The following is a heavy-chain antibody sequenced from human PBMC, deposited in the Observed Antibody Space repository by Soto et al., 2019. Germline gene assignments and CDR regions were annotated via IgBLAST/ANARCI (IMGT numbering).Heavy chain of an antibody. D-gene: IGHD4-4*01. CDR1: GFTFSDYY. CDR2: ISSSGSTI. J-gene: IGHJ5*02. Sequence: GGSLRLSCAASGFTFSDYYMSWIRQAPGKGLEWVSYISSSGSTIYYADSVKGRFTISRDNAKNSLYLQMNSLRAEDTAVYYCASLDSNGPYNWFDPWGQGTLVTVSS. CDR3: ASLDSNGPYNWFDP. V-gene: IGHV3-11*01.